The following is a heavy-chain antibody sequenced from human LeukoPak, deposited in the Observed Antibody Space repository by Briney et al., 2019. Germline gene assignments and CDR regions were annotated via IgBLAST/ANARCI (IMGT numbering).Heavy chain of an antibody. D-gene: IGHD6-19*01. CDR2: ISGSGGST. J-gene: IGHJ4*02. CDR1: GFTFSSYA. Sequence: GGSLRLSCAASGFTFSSYAMSWVRQAPGKGLEWVSAISGSGGSTYYADSVKGRFTISRDNSKNTLYLQMNSLRAEDTAVYYCAKDLKGQWLVPVSTSFDYWGQGTLVTVSS. V-gene: IGHV3-23*01. CDR3: AKDLKGQWLVPVSTSFDY.